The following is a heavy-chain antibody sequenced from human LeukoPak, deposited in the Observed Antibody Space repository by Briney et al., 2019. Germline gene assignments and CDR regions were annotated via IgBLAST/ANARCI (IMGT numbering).Heavy chain of an antibody. J-gene: IGHJ4*02. D-gene: IGHD1-26*01. CDR2: ISGSGTYI. Sequence: GGSLRLSCAASAFTFGSYTMTWVRQTPGKGLEWDSSISGSGTYIYYADSLKGRFTISRDTAKNSLYLQMNSLRAEDTAVYYCARDVIVGANGFFDYWGQGTLVTVSS. CDR3: ARDVIVGANGFFDY. V-gene: IGHV3-21*01. CDR1: AFTFGSYT.